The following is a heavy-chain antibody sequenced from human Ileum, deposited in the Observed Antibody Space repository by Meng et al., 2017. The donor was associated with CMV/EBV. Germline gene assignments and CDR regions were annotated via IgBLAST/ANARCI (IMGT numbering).Heavy chain of an antibody. CDR1: GFTLSVYW. V-gene: IGHV3-74*01. D-gene: IGHD6-19*01. J-gene: IGHJ4*02. CDR2: ISSDGTFT. CDR3: ARGSKGWQGVDY. Sequence: GESLRLSCAASGFTLSVYWMHWVRQTPGKGLVWVSRISSDGTFTEDADSVKGRFTISRDNAKNTLYLQMDSLRADDTAVYYCARGSKGWQGVDYWGQGTPVTVSS.